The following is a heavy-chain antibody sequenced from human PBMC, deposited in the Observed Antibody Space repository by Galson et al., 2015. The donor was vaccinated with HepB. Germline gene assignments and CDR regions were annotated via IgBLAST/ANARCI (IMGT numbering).Heavy chain of an antibody. CDR1: GFTFSSYA. CDR2: ISSSGGST. Sequence: SLRLSCAASGFTFSSYAMHWVRQAPGKGLEYVSVISSSGGSTNYADSVKGRFTISRDNSKNTLYPQMSSLRVEDTAVYYCVTGKTGRWLQDLDYWGQGTLVTVSS. J-gene: IGHJ4*02. V-gene: IGHV3-64D*06. D-gene: IGHD5-24*01. CDR3: VTGKTGRWLQDLDY.